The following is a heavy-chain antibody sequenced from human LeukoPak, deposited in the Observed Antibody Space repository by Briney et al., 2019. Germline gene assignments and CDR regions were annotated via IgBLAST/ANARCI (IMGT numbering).Heavy chain of an antibody. CDR1: GFTFSSYA. CDR3: AKDRDEYSTSSGNLDY. Sequence: GGSLRLSCAASGFTFSSYAMSWVRQAPGKGLERVSAISGSGGSTYYADSVKGRFTISRDNSKNMLYLQMNSLRAEDTAVYHCAKDRDEYSTSSGNLDYWGQGTLVTVSS. J-gene: IGHJ4*02. CDR2: ISGSGGST. D-gene: IGHD6-6*01. V-gene: IGHV3-23*01.